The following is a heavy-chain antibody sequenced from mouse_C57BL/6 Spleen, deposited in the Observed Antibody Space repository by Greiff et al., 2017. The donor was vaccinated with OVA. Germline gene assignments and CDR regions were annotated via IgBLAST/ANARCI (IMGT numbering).Heavy chain of an antibody. CDR2: ILPNSGST. Sequence: QVQLKQPGAELVKPGASVKLSCKASGYTFTSYWMHWVKQRPGQGLEWIGMILPNSGSTNYNEKFKSKATLTVDKSSSTAYMQLSSLTYEDSAVDYCARLRDYDVGYAMDDWGQGTSVTVSS. CDR1: GYTFTSYW. CDR3: ARLRDYDVGYAMDD. D-gene: IGHD2-4*01. J-gene: IGHJ4*01. V-gene: IGHV1-64*01.